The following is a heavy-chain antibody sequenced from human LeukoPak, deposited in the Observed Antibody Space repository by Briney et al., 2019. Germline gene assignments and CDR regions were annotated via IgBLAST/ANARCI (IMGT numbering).Heavy chain of an antibody. J-gene: IGHJ4*02. CDR1: GFTFSSYW. Sequence: PGGSLRRSCVGAGFTFSSYWMTWVRKAQGKGLEWVANIKDDGSEKYSVDSVKGRFTISRDNAKNLLYLQMSSLRAEDTAVYYCARARIDYWGQGTLVTVSS. CDR2: IKDDGSEK. V-gene: IGHV3-7*04. CDR3: ARARIDY. D-gene: IGHD1-14*01.